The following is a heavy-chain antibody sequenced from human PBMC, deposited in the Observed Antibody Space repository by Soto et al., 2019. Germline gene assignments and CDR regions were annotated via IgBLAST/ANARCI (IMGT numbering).Heavy chain of an antibody. CDR1: GFTFSSYW. Sequence: GGSLRLSCAASGFTFSSYWMHWVRQAPGKGLVWVSRINSDGSSTSYAGSVKGRFTISRDNAKNTLYLQMNSLRAEDTAVYYCASGIVVVGYAFDIWGQGTMVTVSS. D-gene: IGHD2-15*01. V-gene: IGHV3-74*01. J-gene: IGHJ3*02. CDR3: ASGIVVVGYAFDI. CDR2: INSDGSST.